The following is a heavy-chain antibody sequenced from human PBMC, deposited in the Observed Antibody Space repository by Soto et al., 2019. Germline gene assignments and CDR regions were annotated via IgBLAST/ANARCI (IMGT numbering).Heavy chain of an antibody. V-gene: IGHV3-23*01. CDR3: ARVDRSRGLYYYYGMDV. CDR2: IRCSGSSK. Sequence: GGSLRLSCAASGFTFSSYAMSWVRQAPGKGLEWVSVIRCSGSSKYYADSVKGRFTISRDNSKNTLYLQMNSLRAEDTAVYYCARVDRSRGLYYYYGMDVWGQGTTVTVSS. D-gene: IGHD3-16*01. CDR1: GFTFSSYA. J-gene: IGHJ6*02.